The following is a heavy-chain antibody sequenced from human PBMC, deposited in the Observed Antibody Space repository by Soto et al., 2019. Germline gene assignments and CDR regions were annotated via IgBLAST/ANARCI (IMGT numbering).Heavy chain of an antibody. Sequence: GGSLRLSCAASGFTFSSYGTHWVRQAPGKGLEWVAVIWYDGSNKYYADSVKGRFTISRDNSKNTLYLQMNSLRAEDTAVYYCARNGYVSPYYYGMDVWGQGTTVTVSS. CDR3: ARNGYVSPYYYGMDV. D-gene: IGHD6-13*01. CDR2: IWYDGSNK. J-gene: IGHJ6*02. CDR1: GFTFSSYG. V-gene: IGHV3-33*01.